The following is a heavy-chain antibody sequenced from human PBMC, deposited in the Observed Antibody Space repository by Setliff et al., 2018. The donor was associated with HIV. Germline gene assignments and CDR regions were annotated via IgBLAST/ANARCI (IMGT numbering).Heavy chain of an antibody. D-gene: IGHD1-1*01. Sequence: GGSLRLSCAASRITFSSNSMNWVRQAPGKGLEWVSSISSSGSYIYYAVSVKGRFTISRDNAKNSLYLQMNSLRAEDTAVYYCARGGRRYGFDIWGQGTMVTVSS. J-gene: IGHJ3*02. CDR1: RITFSSNS. CDR2: ISSSGSYI. CDR3: ARGGRRYGFDI. V-gene: IGHV3-21*01.